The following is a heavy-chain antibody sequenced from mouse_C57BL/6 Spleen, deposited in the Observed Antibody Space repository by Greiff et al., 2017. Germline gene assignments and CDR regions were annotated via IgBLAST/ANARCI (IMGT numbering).Heavy chain of an antibody. CDR1: GYAFSSSW. Sequence: VQLQQSGPELVKPGASVKISCKASGYAFSSSWMNWVKPRPGKGLEWIGRIYPGDGDTNYNGKFKGKATLTADKSSSTAYMQLSSLTSEDSAVYFCARWDYDYDGGYAMDYWGQGTSGTVSS. D-gene: IGHD2-4*01. V-gene: IGHV1-82*01. CDR2: IYPGDGDT. J-gene: IGHJ4*01. CDR3: ARWDYDYDGGYAMDY.